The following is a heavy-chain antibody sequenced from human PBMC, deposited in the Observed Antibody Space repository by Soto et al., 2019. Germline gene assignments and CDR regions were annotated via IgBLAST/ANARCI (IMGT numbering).Heavy chain of an antibody. CDR1: GGSISSYY. J-gene: IGHJ4*02. Sequence: QVQLQESGPGLVKPSETLSLTCTVSGGSISSYYWSWIRQPPGKGLEWIGYIYYSGSTNYNPSLKSRVTISVDTSKNQFSLKLRSVTAADTAVYYCARHGGYDLEVDYWGQGTLVTVSS. V-gene: IGHV4-59*08. CDR2: IYYSGST. D-gene: IGHD5-12*01. CDR3: ARHGGYDLEVDY.